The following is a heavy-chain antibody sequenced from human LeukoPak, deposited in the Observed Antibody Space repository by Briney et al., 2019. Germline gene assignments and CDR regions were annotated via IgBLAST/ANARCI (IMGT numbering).Heavy chain of an antibody. CDR3: ARAVGSTNSLYDY. V-gene: IGHV1-2*02. CDR1: GYTLTGYY. Sequence: ASVKVSCKASGYTLTGYYMHWVRQAPGQGLEWMGWINPHSGGTNYAQKFQGRVTVTRDTSISTAYMELSRLTSDDTAVYYCARAVGSTNSLYDYWGQGTLVTVSS. D-gene: IGHD2-15*01. CDR2: INPHSGGT. J-gene: IGHJ4*02.